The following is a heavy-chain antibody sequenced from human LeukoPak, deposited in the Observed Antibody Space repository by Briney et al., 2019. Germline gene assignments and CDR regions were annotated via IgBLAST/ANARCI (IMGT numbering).Heavy chain of an antibody. Sequence: TGGSLRLSCSASGFTFSAYTMNWVRQAPGQGLEWVSYISSGSSSVYYADSVKGRFTISRDNAKNSLYLQMNSLRAEDTAVYYCAGGPLLGMIFDYWGQGTLVTVSS. V-gene: IGHV3-48*04. CDR1: GFTFSAYT. D-gene: IGHD7-27*01. CDR2: ISSGSSSV. CDR3: AGGPLLGMIFDY. J-gene: IGHJ4*02.